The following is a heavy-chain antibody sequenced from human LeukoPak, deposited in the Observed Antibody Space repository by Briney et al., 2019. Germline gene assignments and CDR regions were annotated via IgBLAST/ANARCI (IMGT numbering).Heavy chain of an antibody. Sequence: ASVKVSCKASGYTFTGYYMHWVRQAPGQGLEWMGWINPNSGGTNYAQKFQGGVTMTRDTSISTAYTELSRLRSDDTAVYYCARGYYYDSSGYNYFDYWGQGTLVTVSS. J-gene: IGHJ4*02. D-gene: IGHD3-22*01. V-gene: IGHV1-2*02. CDR3: ARGYYYDSSGYNYFDY. CDR1: GYTFTGYY. CDR2: INPNSGGT.